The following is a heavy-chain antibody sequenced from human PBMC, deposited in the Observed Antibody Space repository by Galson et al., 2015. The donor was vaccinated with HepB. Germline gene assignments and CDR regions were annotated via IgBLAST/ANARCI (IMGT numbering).Heavy chain of an antibody. CDR1: GFTFSSYG. D-gene: IGHD4-17*01. V-gene: IGHV3-30*02. J-gene: IGHJ4*02. CDR3: AKDLGYGDYFDY. CDR2: IRYDGSNK. Sequence: SLRLSCAASGFTFSSYGMHWVRQAPGKGLEWVAFIRYDGSNKYYADSVKGRFTISRDNSKNTLYLQMNSLRAEDTAVYYCAKDLGYGDYFDYWGQGTLVTVSS.